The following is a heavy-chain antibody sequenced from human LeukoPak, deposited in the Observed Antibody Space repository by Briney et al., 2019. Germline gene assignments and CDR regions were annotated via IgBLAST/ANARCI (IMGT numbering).Heavy chain of an antibody. V-gene: IGHV4-34*01. CDR3: ARKGDGYNPFDY. Sequence: LETLSLTCAVYGGSFSGYYWRWIRQPPGKGLDWIGEINHSGNTNYNPSLKSRVTISVDTSKNQFSLKLSSVTAADTAVYYCARKGDGYNPFDYWGQGTLVTVSS. CDR1: GGSFSGYY. D-gene: IGHD5-24*01. J-gene: IGHJ4*02. CDR2: INHSGNT.